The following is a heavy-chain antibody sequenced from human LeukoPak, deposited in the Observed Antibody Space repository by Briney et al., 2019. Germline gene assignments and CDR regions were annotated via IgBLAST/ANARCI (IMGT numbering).Heavy chain of an antibody. D-gene: IGHD3-10*01. V-gene: IGHV4-30-4*01. Sequence: SETLSLTCTVSGGSISSDNYYWSWIRQPAGKGLEWIGYIHYSGSSYYNPSLKSRVSMSVDTSKNQFSLNLTSVTAAETAVYYCARTSYDSGSSHFDYWGQGTLVTVSS. CDR2: IHYSGSS. CDR3: ARTSYDSGSSHFDY. CDR1: GGSISSDNYY. J-gene: IGHJ4*02.